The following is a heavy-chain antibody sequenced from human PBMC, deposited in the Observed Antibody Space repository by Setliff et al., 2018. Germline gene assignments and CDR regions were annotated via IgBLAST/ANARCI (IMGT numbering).Heavy chain of an antibody. CDR2: IKSKAYGGTT. CDR1: GGSFSAYY. V-gene: IGHV3-49*03. D-gene: IGHD6-19*01. CDR3: TRASSIAVAGSSI. Sequence: LSLTCAVYGGSFSAYYWSWIRQPPGKGLEWVGFIKSKAYGGTTEYAASVKGRFTISRDDSKSIAYLQMNSLKTEDTAVYYCTRASSIAVAGSSIWGQGTLVTVSS. J-gene: IGHJ4*02.